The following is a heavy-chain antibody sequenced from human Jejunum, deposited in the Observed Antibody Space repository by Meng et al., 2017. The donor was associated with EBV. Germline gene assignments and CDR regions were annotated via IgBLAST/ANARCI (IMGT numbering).Heavy chain of an antibody. CDR1: GGSVSSGGYY. CDR2: IYNSEST. CDR3: ARDQNGSYFAY. D-gene: IGHD1-26*01. Sequence: QVQLQGSGPGLVNPAEPLSLTCTVSGGSVSSGGYYWSWIRQPPGKGLEWIGYIYNSESTNYKSSLKSRVTISADTSKNQFSLRLSSVTAADTAVYYCARDQNGSYFAYWGQGTLVTVSS. J-gene: IGHJ4*02. V-gene: IGHV4-61*08.